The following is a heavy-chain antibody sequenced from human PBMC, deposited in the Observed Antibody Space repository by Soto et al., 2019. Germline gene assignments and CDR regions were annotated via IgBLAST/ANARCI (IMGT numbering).Heavy chain of an antibody. J-gene: IGHJ4*02. CDR3: ARGIQLWLRLFDY. D-gene: IGHD5-18*01. CDR2: ISYDGVNK. CDR1: GFTFNNHA. V-gene: IGHV3-30-3*01. Sequence: GGSLRLSCGGSGFTFNNHAFHWVRQAPGKGLEWVALISYDGVNKYYADSVKGRFTVSRDNSKNMLYLQINSLRPEDTAIYYCARGIQLWLRLFDYWGQGTRVTVSS.